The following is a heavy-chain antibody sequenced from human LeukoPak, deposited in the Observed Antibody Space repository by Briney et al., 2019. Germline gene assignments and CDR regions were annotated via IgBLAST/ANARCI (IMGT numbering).Heavy chain of an antibody. CDR1: GFTFSSYA. CDR2: INSDGSST. Sequence: GGSLRLSCAASGFTFSSYAMSWVRQAPGKGLVWVSRINSDGSSTSYADSVKGRFTISRDNAKNTLYLQMNSLRAEDTAVYYCASYLTDYYFFDYWGQGTLVTVSS. V-gene: IGHV3-74*01. J-gene: IGHJ4*02. D-gene: IGHD3-3*01. CDR3: ASYLTDYYFFDY.